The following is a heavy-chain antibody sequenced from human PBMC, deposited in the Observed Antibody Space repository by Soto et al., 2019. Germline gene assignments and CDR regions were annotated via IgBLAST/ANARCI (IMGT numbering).Heavy chain of an antibody. CDR1: GGTFSSYT. D-gene: IGHD2-2*01. V-gene: IGHV1-69*04. CDR3: ARDSSGYCSSTSCYPSGPHYYYYGMDV. J-gene: IGHJ6*02. Sequence: GASVKVSCKASGGTFSSYTISWVRQAPGQGLEWMGRIIPILGIANYAQKFQGRVTITADKSTSTAYMELSSLRSEDTAVYYCARDSSGYCSSTSCYPSGPHYYYYGMDVWGQGTTVTVSS. CDR2: IIPILGIA.